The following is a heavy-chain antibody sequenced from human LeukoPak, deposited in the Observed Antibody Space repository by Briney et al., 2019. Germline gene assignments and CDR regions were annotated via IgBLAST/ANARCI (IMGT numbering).Heavy chain of an antibody. J-gene: IGHJ4*02. CDR2: IYYSGST. V-gene: IGHV4-39*07. CDR1: GGSINTNSYY. Sequence: SETLSLTCTVSGGSINTNSYYWGWIRQPPGKGLEWIGSIYYSGSTNYNPSLKSRVTISVDTSKNQFSLKLSSVTAADTAVYYCARADCSSTSCYHYFDYWGQGTLVTVSS. D-gene: IGHD2-2*01. CDR3: ARADCSSTSCYHYFDY.